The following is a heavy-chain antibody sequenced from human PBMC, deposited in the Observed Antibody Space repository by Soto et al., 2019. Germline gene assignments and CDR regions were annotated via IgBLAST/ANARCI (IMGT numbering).Heavy chain of an antibody. D-gene: IGHD3-16*01. V-gene: IGHV3-30-3*01. Sequence: PGGSLRLSCETYGFNFNDYTMHWVRQAPGKGLEWVAIITDDRNKRYYTDSVKGRFTVSRDDAKSTLYLQMNSLRPEDTAMDYWARDVKDVRGGAPSGGDVWFQGTTVTVSS. CDR3: ARDVKDVRGGAPSGGDV. CDR1: GFNFNDYT. J-gene: IGHJ6*02. CDR2: ITDDRNKR.